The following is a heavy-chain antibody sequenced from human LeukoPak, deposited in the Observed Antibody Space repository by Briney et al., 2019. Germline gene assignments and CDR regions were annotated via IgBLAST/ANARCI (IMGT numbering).Heavy chain of an antibody. J-gene: IGHJ3*02. D-gene: IGHD6-13*01. V-gene: IGHV3-11*01. CDR2: IRDSGTAM. Sequence: GGSLRLSCAASGFTFSDYYMSWIRQAPGKGLEWVSYIRDSGTAMFYADSVKGRFTISRDNTKNSLYLQMNSLRADDTAVYYCARDSIAAAGGDAFDMWGQGTMVTVSS. CDR1: GFTFSDYY. CDR3: ARDSIAAAGGDAFDM.